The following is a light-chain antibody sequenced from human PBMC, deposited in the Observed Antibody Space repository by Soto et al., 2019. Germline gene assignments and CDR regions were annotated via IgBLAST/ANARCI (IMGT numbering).Light chain of an antibody. Sequence: EIVLTQSPGTLSVSPGGRATLSCRPSQSVSSNLAWYQQKPGQAPRLLIYGASTRATGIPARLSGTGSGTEFTLNINSLQSEDFAVYFCQQYNKRPFTFGGGTTVEIK. CDR1: QSVSSN. CDR2: GAS. V-gene: IGKV3-15*01. CDR3: QQYNKRPFT. J-gene: IGKJ4*01.